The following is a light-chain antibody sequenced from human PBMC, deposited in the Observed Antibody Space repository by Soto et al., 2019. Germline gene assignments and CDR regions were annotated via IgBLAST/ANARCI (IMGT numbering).Light chain of an antibody. V-gene: IGLV2-23*01. CDR3: CSHAGGGTVL. CDR1: SSDVGRYNL. Sequence: QSLLAQPASVSGSPGQSITISCTGTSSDVGRYNLVSWYQQLPDKAPKLIIYEDNKRPSGISDRFSASKSGNTASLTISGLQAEDEADYYCCSHAGGGTVLFGGGTQLTVL. CDR2: EDN. J-gene: IGLJ2*01.